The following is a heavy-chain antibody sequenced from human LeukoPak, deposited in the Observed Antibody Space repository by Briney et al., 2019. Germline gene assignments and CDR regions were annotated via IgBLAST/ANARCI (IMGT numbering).Heavy chain of an antibody. CDR3: ARKSVIVYYGGLDP. J-gene: IGHJ5*02. CDR2: MTATGDTK. V-gene: IGHV3-23*01. Sequence: GPSLRLSCTASGFTFSAYGMTWVRHPPGEGLEWVSGMTATGDTKYYADSVKGRFTLSRDNSKNILYLQLDSLRAEDTAVYYCARKSVIVYYGGLDPWGQGTLVTVSS. CDR1: GFTFSAYG. D-gene: IGHD3-22*01.